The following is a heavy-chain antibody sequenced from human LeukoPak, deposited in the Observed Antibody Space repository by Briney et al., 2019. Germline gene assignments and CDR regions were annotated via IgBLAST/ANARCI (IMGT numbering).Heavy chain of an antibody. CDR1: GFTSSSCW. CDR3: ARLMGERSLFDY. J-gene: IGHJ4*02. CDR2: IKQDGNEK. D-gene: IGHD1-26*01. V-gene: IGHV3-7*01. Sequence: GGSLRLSCAASGFTSSSCWMTWVRQAPGNGLEWVANIKQDGNEKYYVDSVKGRFSISRDNAKNSVYLQMNSLRAEDTAVYYCARLMGERSLFDYWGQGVLVTVSS.